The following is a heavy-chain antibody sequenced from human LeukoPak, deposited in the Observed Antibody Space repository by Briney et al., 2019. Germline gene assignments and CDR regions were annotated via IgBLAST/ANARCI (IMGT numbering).Heavy chain of an antibody. CDR3: VRHGEDDSGYYADFFDK. D-gene: IGHD3-22*01. Sequence: ADPLSLTCSVSRGSVSSTTNFWGRIRQPPGKGLEWIGSIYYRGTNYFNPSLKRRVTIPVDTSKNQFSLKLRSVTAADTAVYYCVRHGEDDSGYYADFFDKWGQGTLVSVSA. CDR1: RGSVSSTTNF. J-gene: IGHJ4*02. V-gene: IGHV4-39*01. CDR2: IYYRGTN.